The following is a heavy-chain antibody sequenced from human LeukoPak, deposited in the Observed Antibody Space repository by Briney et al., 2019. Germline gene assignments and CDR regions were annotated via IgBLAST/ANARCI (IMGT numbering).Heavy chain of an antibody. CDR3: AREATVDFNWFDP. Sequence: ASVKVSCKASGYTFTDNYIHWVRQAPGQGLEWMGRINPNSGGTNYAQKLQGRVTMTTDTSTSTAYMELRSLRSDDTAVYYCAREATVDFNWFDPWGQGTLVTVSS. D-gene: IGHD4-23*01. CDR2: INPNSGGT. CDR1: GYTFTDNY. J-gene: IGHJ5*02. V-gene: IGHV1-2*06.